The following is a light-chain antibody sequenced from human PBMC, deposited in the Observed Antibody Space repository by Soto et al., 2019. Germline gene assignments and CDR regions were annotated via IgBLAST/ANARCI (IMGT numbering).Light chain of an antibody. Sequence: IVLTQSPATLSLSPGIRATLSCRASQNISSYLIWYQQKPGQAPRLLIYGASSRATGIPDRFSGSGSGTDFTLTTSRLEPEDFAVYYCQQYGSSPPYTFGQGTRLEIK. V-gene: IGKV3-20*01. CDR3: QQYGSSPPYT. J-gene: IGKJ5*01. CDR1: QNISSY. CDR2: GAS.